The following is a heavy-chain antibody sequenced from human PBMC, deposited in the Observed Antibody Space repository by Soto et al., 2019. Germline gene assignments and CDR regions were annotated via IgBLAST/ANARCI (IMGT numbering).Heavy chain of an antibody. CDR2: IYYSGST. J-gene: IGHJ4*02. CDR1: GGSISSGGYY. V-gene: IGHV4-31*03. CDR3: ARDLYYSYYVDY. Sequence: QVQLQESGPGLVKPSQTLSLTCTVSGGSISSGGYYWSWIRQHPGKGREWIGYIYYSGSTYYNPSRKSRVTISVDTSKNQFSLKLSSVTAADTAVYYCARDLYYSYYVDYWGQGTLVTVSS. D-gene: IGHD2-15*01.